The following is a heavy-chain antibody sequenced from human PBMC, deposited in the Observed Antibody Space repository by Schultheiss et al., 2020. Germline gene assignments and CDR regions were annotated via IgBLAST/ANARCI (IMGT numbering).Heavy chain of an antibody. CDR1: GGTFSSYA. J-gene: IGHJ5*02. CDR3: ARITQLEGAKYNWFDP. Sequence: ASVKVSCKASGGTFSSYAISWVRQAPGQGLEWMGWINPNSGGTNYAQKFQGRVTMTRDTSISTAYMELSRLRSDDTAVYYCARITQLEGAKYNWFDPWGQGTLVTVSS. V-gene: IGHV1-2*02. CDR2: INPNSGGT. D-gene: IGHD6-13*01.